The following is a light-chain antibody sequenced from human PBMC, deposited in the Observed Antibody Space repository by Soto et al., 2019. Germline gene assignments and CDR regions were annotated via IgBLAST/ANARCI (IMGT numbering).Light chain of an antibody. J-gene: IGLJ7*01. CDR1: IDTVTTSYC. CDR2: DTT. CDR3: LLYSNSGPAV. V-gene: IGLV7-46*01. Sequence: QAVVTQEPSLSVSPGGTVTLTCDSSIDTVTTSYCPYWFQQKPGQAPKTLIYDTTNRHSWAPARFSGSILGNKAALIISGAQPEDEADYYCLLYSNSGPAVFGGGTQLTVL.